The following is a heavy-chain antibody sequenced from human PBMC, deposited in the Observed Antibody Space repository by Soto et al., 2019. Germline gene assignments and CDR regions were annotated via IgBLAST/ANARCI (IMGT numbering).Heavy chain of an antibody. CDR2: IYHSGST. CDR3: ASSRDCGSDGHSYNLDF. J-gene: IGHJ4*02. D-gene: IGHD2-21*02. Sequence: QLQLQESGPGLVKPSQTLSFTCAVSGGSISSGGYSWSWIRQPPGKGLGWIGYIYHSGSTYYNPSLKIRVAISLDRSKNPFYPKMSSATAADTAVYYCASSRDCGSDGHSYNLDFWGQETLVSVSS. CDR1: GGSISSGGYS. V-gene: IGHV4-30-2*01.